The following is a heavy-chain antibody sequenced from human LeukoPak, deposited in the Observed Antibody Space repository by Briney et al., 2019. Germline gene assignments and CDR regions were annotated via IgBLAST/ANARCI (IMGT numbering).Heavy chain of an antibody. Sequence: GGSLRLSCAASGFTFSSYWMSWVRQAPGRGLEWVANIKQDGSEKYYVDSVKGRFTISRDIARNSLYLQMNSLRAEDTAVYYRARELQFPNCFDPWGQGTLVTVSS. CDR3: ARELQFPNCFDP. CDR2: IKQDGSEK. J-gene: IGHJ5*02. CDR1: GFTFSSYW. D-gene: IGHD4-11*01. V-gene: IGHV3-7*01.